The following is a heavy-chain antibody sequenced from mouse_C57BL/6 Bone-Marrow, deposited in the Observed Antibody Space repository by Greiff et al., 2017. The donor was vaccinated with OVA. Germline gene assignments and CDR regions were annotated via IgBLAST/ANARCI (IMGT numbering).Heavy chain of an antibody. CDR3: ARSRTYYGSGPWFAY. CDR2: IYPRSGNT. D-gene: IGHD1-1*01. J-gene: IGHJ3*01. CDR1: GYTFTSYG. V-gene: IGHV1-81*01. Sequence: QVQLQQSGAELARPGASVKLSCKASGYTFTSYGISWVKQRTGQGLEWIGEIYPRSGNTYYNEKFKGKATLTADKSSSTAYMELRSLTSEDSAVYFCARSRTYYGSGPWFAYWGQGTLVTVSA.